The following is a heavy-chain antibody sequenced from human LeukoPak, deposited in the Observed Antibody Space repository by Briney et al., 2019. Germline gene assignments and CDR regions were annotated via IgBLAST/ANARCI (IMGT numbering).Heavy chain of an antibody. CDR1: GGSISSYY. D-gene: IGHD3-3*01. CDR3: ARTLYYDFSDAFDI. J-gene: IGHJ3*02. V-gene: IGHV4-4*07. CDR2: IYTSGST. Sequence: SETLSLTCTVSGGSISSYYWSWIRQPAGKGLEWIGRIYTSGSTNYNPSLKSRVTMSVDTSKNQFSLKLSSVTAADTAVYYCARTLYYDFSDAFDIWAKGQWSPSLQ.